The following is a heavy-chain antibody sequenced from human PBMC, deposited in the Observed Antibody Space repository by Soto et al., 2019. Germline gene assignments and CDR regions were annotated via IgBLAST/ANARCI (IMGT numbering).Heavy chain of an antibody. D-gene: IGHD2-15*01. Sequence: QVQLEQSGAEVKTPGASVKVSCKTSGYTFTGHHIHWVRQAPGQGLEWMGWINPISGGTKYREKFQGRVSIARDKSSSTAYMELSSLTSDDSAVYYCAKDGRHCSCGSCPQGHWGQGTLVTVSS. CDR3: AKDGRHCSCGSCPQGH. J-gene: IGHJ4*02. V-gene: IGHV1-2*02. CDR1: GYTFTGHH. CDR2: INPISGGT.